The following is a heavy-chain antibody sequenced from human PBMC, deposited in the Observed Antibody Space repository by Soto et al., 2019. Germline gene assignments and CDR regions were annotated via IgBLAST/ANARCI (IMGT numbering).Heavy chain of an antibody. Sequence: ASVKVSCKASGFTFTSSAVQWVRQARGQRLEWIGWINAGNGNTKYSQKFQGRVTITRDTSASTAYMELSSLRSEDTAVYYCARKRRFGENFDYWGQGTLVTVSS. CDR1: GFTFTSSA. V-gene: IGHV1-3*01. CDR3: ARKRRFGENFDY. J-gene: IGHJ4*02. CDR2: INAGNGNT. D-gene: IGHD3-10*01.